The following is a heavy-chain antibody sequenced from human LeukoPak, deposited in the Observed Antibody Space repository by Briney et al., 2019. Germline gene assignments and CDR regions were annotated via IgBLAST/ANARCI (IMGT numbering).Heavy chain of an antibody. CDR2: ISGSGGST. CDR1: GFTFSSYA. Sequence: GSLRLSCAASGFTFSSYAMSWARQAPGKGLEWVSAISGSGGSTYYADSVKGRFTISRDNSKNTLYLQMNSLRAEDTAVYYCAKGPWYSSGWYDFDYWGQGTLVTVSS. CDR3: AKGPWYSSGWYDFDY. V-gene: IGHV3-23*01. J-gene: IGHJ4*02. D-gene: IGHD6-19*01.